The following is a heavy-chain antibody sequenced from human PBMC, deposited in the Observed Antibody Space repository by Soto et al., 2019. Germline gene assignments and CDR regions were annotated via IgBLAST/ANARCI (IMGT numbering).Heavy chain of an antibody. J-gene: IGHJ6*02. CDR1: GFTFSSYG. CDR2: ISYDGSNK. Sequence: GGSLRLSCAASGFTFSSYGMHWVRQAPGKGLEWVAVISYDGSNKYYADSVKGRFTISRDNSKNTLYLQMNSLRAEDTAVYYCAMNWNYKTNYYYGMDVWGQGTTVTVSS. D-gene: IGHD1-7*01. V-gene: IGHV3-30*03. CDR3: AMNWNYKTNYYYGMDV.